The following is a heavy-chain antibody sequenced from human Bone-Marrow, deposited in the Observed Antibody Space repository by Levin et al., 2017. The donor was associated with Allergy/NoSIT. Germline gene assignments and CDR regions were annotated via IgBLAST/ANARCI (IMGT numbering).Heavy chain of an antibody. V-gene: IGHV3-7*01. CDR1: GFTFRNYW. CDR2: IKEDGSEK. CDR3: AALRGMNV. J-gene: IGHJ6*02. Sequence: GGSLRLSCEGSGFTFRNYWMTWVRQAPGKGLEWVANIKEDGSEKYYVDSVKGRFTISRDNAKNSLYLQMNSLRVEDTAVFYCAALRGMNVWGQGTTVTVSS.